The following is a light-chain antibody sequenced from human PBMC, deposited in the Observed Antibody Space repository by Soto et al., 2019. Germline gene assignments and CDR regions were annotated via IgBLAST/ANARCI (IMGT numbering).Light chain of an antibody. V-gene: IGKV3-15*01. CDR1: QSVSSD. J-gene: IGKJ1*01. CDR2: GAS. CDR3: QQYHNWLPIT. Sequence: EIVMTQSPATLSVSPGGRATLSCRGSQSVSSDLAWYQQKPGQAPRLFIYGASTRATGIPARFSGSGSGSEFTLTIDTLQSEDFAVYYCQQYHNWLPITFGQGTKVDIK.